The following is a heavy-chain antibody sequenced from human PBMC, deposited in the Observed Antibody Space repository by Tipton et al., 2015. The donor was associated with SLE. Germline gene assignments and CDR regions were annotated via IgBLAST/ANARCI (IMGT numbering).Heavy chain of an antibody. CDR2: VYYSGST. CDR1: GGSISRYY. D-gene: IGHD2-8*01. CDR3: AGCLYFDCMDV. J-gene: IGHJ6*03. V-gene: IGHV4-59*01. Sequence: TLSLTCTVSGGSISRYYWSWIRQPPGKGLEWIGYVYYSGSTNYNPSLKSRATISVDTSKNQFSLKLGTVTAADTAVYYCAGCLYFDCMDVWGKGTTVTVSS.